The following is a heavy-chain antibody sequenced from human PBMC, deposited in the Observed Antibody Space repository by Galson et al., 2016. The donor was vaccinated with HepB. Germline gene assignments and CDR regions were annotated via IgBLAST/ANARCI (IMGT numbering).Heavy chain of an antibody. D-gene: IGHD1-26*01. CDR2: FYYGGRM. Sequence: PSLTCTVSGVSIDSFRYYWVWVRQPPGKGLEWLASFYYGGRMYYNPSLTSRVTISADTSQNQFSLEMTSVTAADTAVYHCARVWEPTDYIDPWGQGSLVTVSS. CDR3: ARVWEPTDYIDP. V-gene: IGHV4-39*01. CDR1: GVSIDSFRYY. J-gene: IGHJ5*02.